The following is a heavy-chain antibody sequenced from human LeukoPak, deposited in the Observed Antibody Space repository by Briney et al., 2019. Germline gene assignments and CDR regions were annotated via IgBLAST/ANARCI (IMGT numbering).Heavy chain of an antibody. CDR2: ISSSSSYI. CDR1: GFTFSSYS. J-gene: IGHJ4*02. V-gene: IGHV3-21*01. CDR3: ARDRKGAFDY. D-gene: IGHD1-26*01. Sequence: PGGSLRLSCAASGFTFSSYSMNWVRQAPGKGLEWVSSISSSSSYIYYADSVKGRFAISRDNAKNSLYLQMNSLRAEDTVVYYCARDRKGAFDYWGQGTLVTVSS.